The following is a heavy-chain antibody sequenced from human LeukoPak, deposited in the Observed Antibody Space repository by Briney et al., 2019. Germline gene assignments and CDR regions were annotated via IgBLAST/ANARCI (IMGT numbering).Heavy chain of an antibody. CDR3: AREDQLGLYYYYGMDV. Sequence: SVKVSCKASGGTFSSYAISWVRQAPGQGLEWMGRIIPILGIANYAQKFQGRVTITADKSTSTAYMELSSLRSEDTAVYYCAREDQLGLYYYYGMDVWGQGTTVTVSS. J-gene: IGHJ6*02. V-gene: IGHV1-69*04. CDR1: GGTFSSYA. D-gene: IGHD1-7*01. CDR2: IIPILGIA.